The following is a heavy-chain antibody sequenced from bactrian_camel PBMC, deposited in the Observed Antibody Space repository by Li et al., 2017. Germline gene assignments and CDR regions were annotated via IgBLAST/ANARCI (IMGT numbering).Heavy chain of an antibody. CDR1: GNTVNT. D-gene: IGHD5*01. CDR3: SVATTSGTFNY. V-gene: IGHV3S60*01. Sequence: QLVESGGGSVQAGGSLRLSCAASGNTVNTMGWFRQAPGKEREAVSRIRWNDGDIYYRDGVKGRFTISIDNAKNTVYLQMNSLKPEDTALYYCSVATTSGTFNYWGQGTQVTVS. CDR2: IRWNDGDI. J-gene: IGHJ4*01.